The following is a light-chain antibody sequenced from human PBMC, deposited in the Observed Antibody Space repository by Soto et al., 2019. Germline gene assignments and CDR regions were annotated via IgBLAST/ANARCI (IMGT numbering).Light chain of an antibody. J-gene: IGKJ5*01. CDR1: QDIYNY. CDR2: DAS. CDR3: QQYDNLPIT. Sequence: DIQMTQSPSSLSASVVDRVTITCQASQDIYNYLNWYQQKPGKAPKLLICDASNLETGVPSRFSGSGSGTDFTFTISSLQPEDIATYYCQQYDNLPITFGQGTRLRL. V-gene: IGKV1-33*01.